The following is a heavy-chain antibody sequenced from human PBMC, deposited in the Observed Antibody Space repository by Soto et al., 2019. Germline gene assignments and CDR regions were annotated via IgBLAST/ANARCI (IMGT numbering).Heavy chain of an antibody. V-gene: IGHV1-2*02. Sequence: ASVKGSCKASGYTFTGYYMHWVRQAPGQGLEWMGWINPNSGGTNYAQKFQGRVTMTRDTSISTAYMELSRLRSDDTAVYYCARVPHTADSCSSIDAFDIWGQGTIVTVSS. CDR2: INPNSGGT. CDR3: ARVPHTADSCSSIDAFDI. J-gene: IGHJ3*02. D-gene: IGHD3-3*01. CDR1: GYTFTGYY.